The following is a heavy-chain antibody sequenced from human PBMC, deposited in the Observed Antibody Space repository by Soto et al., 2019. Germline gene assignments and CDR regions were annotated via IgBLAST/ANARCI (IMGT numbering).Heavy chain of an antibody. J-gene: IGHJ4*02. D-gene: IGHD2-2*01. CDR1: GGTFSRYA. CDR2: IIPIFGTA. CDR3: ARDREDIVVVPAAD. Sequence: QVQLVQSGAEVKKPGSSVKVSCKASGGTFSRYAISWVRQAPGQGLQWMGGIIPIFGTANYAQKFQDRLTITADEFTSTAYMEPSSLRSEDTAVYYCARDREDIVVVPAADWGQGTLVTVSS. V-gene: IGHV1-69*01.